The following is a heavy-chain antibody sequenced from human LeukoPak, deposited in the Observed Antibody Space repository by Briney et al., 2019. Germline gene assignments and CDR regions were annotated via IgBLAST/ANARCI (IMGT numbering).Heavy chain of an antibody. CDR3: AKVAWFGESSDY. D-gene: IGHD3-10*01. Sequence: GGSLRLSCAASGFTFSSYAMSWVRQAPGKGLEWVSAISGSGGSTYYADSVKGRSTISRDNSKNTPYLQMNSLRAEDTAVYYCAKVAWFGESSDYWGQGTLVTVSS. CDR2: ISGSGGST. J-gene: IGHJ4*02. V-gene: IGHV3-23*01. CDR1: GFTFSSYA.